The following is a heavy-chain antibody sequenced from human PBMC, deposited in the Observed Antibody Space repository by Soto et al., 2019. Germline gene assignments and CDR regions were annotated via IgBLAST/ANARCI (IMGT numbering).Heavy chain of an antibody. D-gene: IGHD2-15*01. Sequence: ASVKVSCRASGGTFSSYAISWVRQAPGQGLEWMGGIIPIFGTANYAQKFQGRVTITADESTSTAYMELSSLRSEDTAVYYCAREKYGGNFDYWGQGTLVTVSS. CDR1: GGTFSSYA. CDR3: AREKYGGNFDY. V-gene: IGHV1-69*13. CDR2: IIPIFGTA. J-gene: IGHJ4*02.